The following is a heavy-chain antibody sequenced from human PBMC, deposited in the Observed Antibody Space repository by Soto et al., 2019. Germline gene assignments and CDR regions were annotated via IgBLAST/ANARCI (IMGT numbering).Heavy chain of an antibody. V-gene: IGHV4-34*01. D-gene: IGHD6-6*01. CDR3: ASGGLLEAAARPPHFDY. CDR1: GGSFSGYY. Sequence: PSETLSLTCAVYGGSFSGYYWSWIRQPPGKGLEWIGEINHSGSTNYNPSLKSRVTISVDTSKNQFSLKLGSVTAADTAVYYCASGGLLEAAARPPHFDYWGQGTLVTVSS. J-gene: IGHJ4*02. CDR2: INHSGST.